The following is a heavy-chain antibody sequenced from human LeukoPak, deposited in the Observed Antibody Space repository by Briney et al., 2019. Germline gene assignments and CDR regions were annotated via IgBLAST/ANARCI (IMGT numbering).Heavy chain of an antibody. CDR3: AVRVTKGSWSAFDI. V-gene: IGHV3-66*01. D-gene: IGHD4-17*01. CDR2: IHTGGRT. J-gene: IGHJ3*02. Sequence: VGSLRLSCAVSGFTFSTYGMHWVRQAPGKGLEWVSVIHTGGRTYYVDSVKGRFTISRDDSKNTFYLHMNSLRAEDAAVYYCAVRVTKGSWSAFDIWGQGTMVTVSS. CDR1: GFTFSTYG.